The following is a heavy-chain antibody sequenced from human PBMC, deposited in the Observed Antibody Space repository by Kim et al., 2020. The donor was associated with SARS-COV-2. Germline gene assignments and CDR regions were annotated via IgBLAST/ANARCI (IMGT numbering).Heavy chain of an antibody. CDR3: ARVIVVASYGMDV. Sequence: SNPSLKSQVTISVDTSKNQFSLKLSSVTAADTAVYYCARVIVVASYGMDVWGQGTTVTVSS. D-gene: IGHD2-2*01. V-gene: IGHV4-39*07. J-gene: IGHJ6*02.